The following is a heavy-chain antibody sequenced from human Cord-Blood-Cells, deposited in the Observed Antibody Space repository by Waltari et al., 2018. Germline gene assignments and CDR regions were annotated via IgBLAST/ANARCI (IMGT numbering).Heavy chain of an antibody. CDR3: ARGRKVITTCDY. CDR2: IWYDGSNK. J-gene: IGHJ4*02. CDR1: GFTFSSYG. D-gene: IGHD3-22*01. Sequence: QVQLVESGGGVVQPGRSLRLSCAASGFTFSSYGMHWIRQAPGKGLEWVAVIWYDGSNKYYADSVKGRFTISRDNSKNTLYLQMNSLRAEDTAVYYCARGRKVITTCDYWGQGTLVTVSS. V-gene: IGHV3-33*01.